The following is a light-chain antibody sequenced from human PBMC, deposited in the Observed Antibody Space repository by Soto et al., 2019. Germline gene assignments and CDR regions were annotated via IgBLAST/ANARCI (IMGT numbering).Light chain of an antibody. CDR1: QSVSSN. CDR2: GAS. Sequence: IVMTQSPATLSVSPGERATLSCRAGQSVSSNLAWYQQKPGQAPRLLIYGASTRATGIPARFSGSGSGTEFTLTISSLQSEDFAVYYCQQYNNWWTFGQGTKVDIK. CDR3: QQYNNWWT. J-gene: IGKJ1*01. V-gene: IGKV3-15*01.